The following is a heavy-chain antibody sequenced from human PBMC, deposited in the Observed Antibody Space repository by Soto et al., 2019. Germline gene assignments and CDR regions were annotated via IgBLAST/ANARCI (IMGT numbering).Heavy chain of an antibody. CDR2: ISYDGSYE. J-gene: IGHJ1*01. Sequence: QVQLVESGGGVVQPGGALRLSCAASGFTFSSFTMHWVRQAPGKGLDWVAVISYDGSYESYADSVKGRFTISRDNSKNTLYLQMNDLSVEDTAVYFCSLRAVVPRYWGLGTLVIVSS. CDR1: GFTFSSFT. CDR3: SLRAVVPRY. V-gene: IGHV3-30-3*01. D-gene: IGHD2-21*01.